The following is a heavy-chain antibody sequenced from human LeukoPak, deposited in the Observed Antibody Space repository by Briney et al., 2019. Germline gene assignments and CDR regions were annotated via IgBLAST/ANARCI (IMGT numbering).Heavy chain of an antibody. CDR3: VRDYADYFDY. Sequence: PGGSLRPSCAASGFTFSSNGIHWVRQAPGKGLEWVAVIWYEGSKEYYADSVKGRFTISRDNSKNTLSLQMDSLRAEDPAIYYCVRDYADYFDYRGQGALVTVSS. CDR2: IWYEGSKE. V-gene: IGHV3-33*01. D-gene: IGHD4-17*01. J-gene: IGHJ4*02. CDR1: GFTFSSNG.